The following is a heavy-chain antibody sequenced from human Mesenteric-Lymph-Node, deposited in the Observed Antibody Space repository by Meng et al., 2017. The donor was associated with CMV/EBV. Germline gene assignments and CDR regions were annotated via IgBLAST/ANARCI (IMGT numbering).Heavy chain of an antibody. V-gene: IGHV4-39*07. D-gene: IGHD3-22*01. CDR1: GGSISSSSYY. Sequence: SETLSLTCTVSGGSISSSSYYWGWIRQPPGKGLEWIGSIYYSGSTYYNPSLKSRVTISLDTSKNQFSLRLSSVTAADTAVYFCVRANYYDSRVDYWGQGTLVTVSS. J-gene: IGHJ4*02. CDR2: IYYSGST. CDR3: VRANYYDSRVDY.